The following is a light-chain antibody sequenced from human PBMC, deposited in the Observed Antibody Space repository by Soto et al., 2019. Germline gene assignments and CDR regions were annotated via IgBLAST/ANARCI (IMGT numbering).Light chain of an antibody. Sequence: DIQMTQSPSSLSASVGDRVTITCRASQGISTYLNWYQQKPRKAPKLLISAASSLQSGVPSRFSGSGSETDFTLTISSLQPEDFATYSCKQSYSTTWTFGQGTKVEIK. J-gene: IGKJ1*01. CDR3: KQSYSTTWT. CDR1: QGISTY. V-gene: IGKV1-39*01. CDR2: AAS.